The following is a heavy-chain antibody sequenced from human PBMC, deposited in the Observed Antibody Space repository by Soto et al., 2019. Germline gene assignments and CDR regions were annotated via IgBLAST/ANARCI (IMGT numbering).Heavy chain of an antibody. V-gene: IGHV4-59*08. Sequence: SETLSLTCTVSGGSISSYYWSWIRQPPGKGLERIGYIYYSGSTNYNPSIKSRVTISVDTSKNQFSLKLSSVTASDTAVYYCALISVSAYYDILTGLGWFDPWGQGTLVTVSS. CDR1: GGSISSYY. CDR2: IYYSGST. CDR3: ALISVSAYYDILTGLGWFDP. J-gene: IGHJ5*02. D-gene: IGHD3-9*01.